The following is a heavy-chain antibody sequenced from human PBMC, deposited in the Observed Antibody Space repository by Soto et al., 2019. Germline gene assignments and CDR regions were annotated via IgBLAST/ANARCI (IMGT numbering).Heavy chain of an antibody. Sequence: PGGSLRLSCGASGFTFSDYYMSWIRQAPGKGLEWVGRIKSKIDGGTTDYPASVKGRFIISRDDSENTLYLQMNSLKTEDTAMYYCTTDPPAGSRAIDYWGQGTQVTVSS. J-gene: IGHJ4*02. CDR1: GFTFSDYY. V-gene: IGHV3-15*01. CDR3: TTDPPAGSRAIDY. CDR2: IKSKIDGGTT.